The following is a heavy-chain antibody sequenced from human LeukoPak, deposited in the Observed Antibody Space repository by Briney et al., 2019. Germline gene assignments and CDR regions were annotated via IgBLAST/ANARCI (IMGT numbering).Heavy chain of an antibody. CDR3: ARDKDRIAVAGTVYYYYYYMDV. Sequence: GGSLRLSCAASGFTFSRYSMNWVRQAPGKGLEWVSSISSSSSYIYYADSVKGRFTISRDNAKNSLYLQMNSLRAEDTAVYYCARDKDRIAVAGTVYYYYYYMDVWGKGTTVTVSS. D-gene: IGHD6-19*01. CDR1: GFTFSRYS. V-gene: IGHV3-21*01. CDR2: ISSSSSYI. J-gene: IGHJ6*03.